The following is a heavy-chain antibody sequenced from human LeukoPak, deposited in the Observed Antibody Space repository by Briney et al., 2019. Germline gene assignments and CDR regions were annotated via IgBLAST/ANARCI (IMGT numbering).Heavy chain of an antibody. D-gene: IGHD3-9*01. CDR2: IIPIFGTA. J-gene: IGHJ4*02. V-gene: IGHV1-69*13. Sequence: SVKVSCKASGGTFSSYAISWVRQAPGQGHEWMGGIIPIFGTANYAQKFQGRVTITADESTSAAYMELSSLRSEDTAVYYCATYDILTGFFDYWGQGTLVTVSS. CDR1: GGTFSSYA. CDR3: ATYDILTGFFDY.